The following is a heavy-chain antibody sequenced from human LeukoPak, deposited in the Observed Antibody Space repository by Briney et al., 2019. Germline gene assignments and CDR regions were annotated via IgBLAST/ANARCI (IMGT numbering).Heavy chain of an antibody. J-gene: IGHJ4*02. CDR2: IYTSGST. Sequence: SETLSLTCTVSGXSISSYYWSWIRQPAGKGLEWIGRIYTSGSTNYNPSLKSRVTMSVDTSKNQFSLKLSSVTAADTAVYYCARVNPSDYYYDSSGYYLFDYWGQGTLVTVSS. CDR1: GXSISSYY. V-gene: IGHV4-4*07. D-gene: IGHD3-22*01. CDR3: ARVNPSDYYYDSSGYYLFDY.